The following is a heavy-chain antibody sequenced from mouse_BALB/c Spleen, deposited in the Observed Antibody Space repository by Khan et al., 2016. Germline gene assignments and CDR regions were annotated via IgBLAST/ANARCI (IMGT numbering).Heavy chain of an antibody. CDR1: GDSITSGY. Sequence: VQLKQSGPSLVKPSQTLSLTCSVTGDSITSGYWNWIRKFPGNKLEYMGYISYSGSTYYTPSLKSRISITPDTSKNQYYLQLNSVTTEDTATYYCAKANWDGAWFAYWGQGTLVTVSA. J-gene: IGHJ3*01. CDR3: AKANWDGAWFAY. D-gene: IGHD4-1*01. CDR2: ISYSGST. V-gene: IGHV3-8*02.